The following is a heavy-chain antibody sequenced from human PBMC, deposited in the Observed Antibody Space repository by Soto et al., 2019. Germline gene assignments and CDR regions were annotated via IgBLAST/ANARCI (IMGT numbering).Heavy chain of an antibody. D-gene: IGHD3-9*01. Sequence: ASVKRACKTAVYTFTRYRISWLRHAPGQGLEWMGWISAYNGNTNYAQKLQGRVTMTTDTSTSTAYMELRSLRSDDTAVYYCAIDCRHYDILTGYYSNYFDFWGQGTLVTVSS. CDR1: VYTFTRYR. CDR2: ISAYNGNT. CDR3: AIDCRHYDILTGYYSNYFDF. V-gene: IGHV1-18*01. J-gene: IGHJ4*02.